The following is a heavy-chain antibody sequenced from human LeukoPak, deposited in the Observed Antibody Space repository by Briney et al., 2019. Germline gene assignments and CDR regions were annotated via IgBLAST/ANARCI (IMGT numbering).Heavy chain of an antibody. CDR2: MNPNSGNT. J-gene: IGHJ4*02. V-gene: IGHV1-8*01. CDR3: AIYSGYDLGLDY. CDR1: GYTFTSYD. D-gene: IGHD5-12*01. Sequence: ASVKVSCKASGYTFTSYDINWVRQATGQGLEWMGWMNPNSGNTGYAQKLQGRVTMTTDTSTSTAYMELRSLRSDDTAVYYCAIYSGYDLGLDYWGQGTLVTVSS.